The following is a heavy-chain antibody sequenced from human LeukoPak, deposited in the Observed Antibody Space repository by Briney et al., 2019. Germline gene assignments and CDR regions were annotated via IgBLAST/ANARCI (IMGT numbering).Heavy chain of an antibody. J-gene: IGHJ4*02. D-gene: IGHD2-2*01. V-gene: IGHV1-69*01. Sequence: SVKVSCKASGGTFSSYAISWVRQAPGQGLEWMGGIIPIFGTANYAQKFQGRVTITADESTSTAYMELSSLRSEDTAVYYCARGEYCSSTSCPLGYWGQGTLVAVSS. CDR2: IIPIFGTA. CDR1: GGTFSSYA. CDR3: ARGEYCSSTSCPLGY.